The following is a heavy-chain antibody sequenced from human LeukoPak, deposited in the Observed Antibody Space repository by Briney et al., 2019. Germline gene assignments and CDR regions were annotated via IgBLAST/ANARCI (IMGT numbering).Heavy chain of an antibody. V-gene: IGHV1-2*02. D-gene: IGHD3-10*01. CDR2: TNPNSGGT. J-gene: IGHJ3*02. Sequence: ASVKVSCKASGYTFTGYYMHWVRQAPGQGLEWMGWTNPNSGGTNYAQKFQGRVTMTRNTSISTAYMDLSRLRSDDTAVYYCARDGYYGLGSPIRDAFDIWGQGTMVTVSS. CDR1: GYTFTGYY. CDR3: ARDGYYGLGSPIRDAFDI.